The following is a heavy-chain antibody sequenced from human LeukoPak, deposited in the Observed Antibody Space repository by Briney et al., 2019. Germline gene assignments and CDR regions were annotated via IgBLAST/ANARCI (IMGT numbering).Heavy chain of an antibody. Sequence: NPSQTLSLTCAISGDSVSNNSAIWIWIRQSPSRGLQWVGRTYYRSKWYNDYAVSVKSRITLNVDTSKNQFSLQLNSVTPEDTAVYYCARSSNLHYFDYWGQGTQVTVSS. J-gene: IGHJ4*02. CDR2: TYYRSKWYN. CDR3: ARSSNLHYFDY. CDR1: GDSVSNNSAI. V-gene: IGHV6-1*01.